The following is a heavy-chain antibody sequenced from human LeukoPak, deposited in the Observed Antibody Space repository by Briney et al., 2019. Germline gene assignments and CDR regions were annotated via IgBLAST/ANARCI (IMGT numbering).Heavy chain of an antibody. CDR1: GFTFSSYA. Sequence: GSLRLSCAASGFTFSSYAMSWVRQAPGKGLEWIGSIYYSGSTYYNPSLKSRVTISVDTSKNQFSLKLSSVTAADTAVYYCASFNSGWSFDYWGQGTLVTVSS. D-gene: IGHD6-19*01. CDR3: ASFNSGWSFDY. J-gene: IGHJ4*02. V-gene: IGHV4-39*01. CDR2: IYYSGST.